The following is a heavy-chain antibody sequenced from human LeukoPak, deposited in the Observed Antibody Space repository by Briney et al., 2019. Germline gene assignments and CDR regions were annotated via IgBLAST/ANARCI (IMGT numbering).Heavy chain of an antibody. CDR3: ARREVGATIDY. V-gene: IGHV3-33*08. CDR2: IWYGGSNK. J-gene: IGHJ4*02. Sequence: GGSLRLSCAASGFTFSSYGMHWVRQAPGKGLEWVAVIWYGGSNKYYADSVKGRFTISRDNSKNTLYLQMNSLRAEDTAVYYCARREVGATIDYWGQGTLVTVSS. CDR1: GFTFSSYG. D-gene: IGHD1-26*01.